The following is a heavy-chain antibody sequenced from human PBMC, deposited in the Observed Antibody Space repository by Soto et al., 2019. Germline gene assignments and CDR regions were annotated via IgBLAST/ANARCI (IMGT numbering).Heavy chain of an antibody. J-gene: IGHJ6*02. CDR2: IWFDGSNK. V-gene: IGHV3-33*01. Sequence: AQLVESGGGVVRPGKSLRLSCTASGFSFSEYGMHWVRQAPGKGLEWVAIIWFDGSNKFYGESVKGRFTISRDNSKXXXXXXXXXXXXXXXXXXXCATEAPEGGMDVWGQGTTVTVSS. CDR3: ATEAPEGGMDV. CDR1: GFSFSEYG.